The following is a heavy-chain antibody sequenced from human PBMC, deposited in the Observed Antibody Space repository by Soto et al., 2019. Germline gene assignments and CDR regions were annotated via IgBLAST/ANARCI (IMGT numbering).Heavy chain of an antibody. D-gene: IGHD2-15*01. V-gene: IGHV5-10-1*01. J-gene: IGHJ3*02. CDR2: IDPSDSYT. CDR1: GYSFTSYW. Sequence: GESLKISCKGSGYSFTSYWIGWVRQMPGKGLEWMGRIDPSDSYTNYSPSFQGHVTISADKSISTAYLQWSSLKASDTAMYYCARHPRGYCSGGSCYGLLNAFDIWGQGTMVTVSS. CDR3: ARHPRGYCSGGSCYGLLNAFDI.